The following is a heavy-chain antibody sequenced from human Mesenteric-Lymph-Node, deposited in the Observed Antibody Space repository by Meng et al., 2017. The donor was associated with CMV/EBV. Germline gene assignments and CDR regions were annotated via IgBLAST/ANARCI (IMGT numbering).Heavy chain of an antibody. J-gene: IGHJ4*02. V-gene: IGHV3-21*01. CDR3: ARGRMTAVVTPRYY. Sequence: GGSLRLSCAASGFSFSDYNMNWVRQAPGKGLEWVSFIRNSGSYMYYADSVKGRFTISRDNAKNSLYLQMNSLRAEDTAFYYCARGRMTAVVTPRYYWGQGTLVTVSS. CDR1: GFSFSDYN. CDR2: IRNSGSYM. D-gene: IGHD4-23*01.